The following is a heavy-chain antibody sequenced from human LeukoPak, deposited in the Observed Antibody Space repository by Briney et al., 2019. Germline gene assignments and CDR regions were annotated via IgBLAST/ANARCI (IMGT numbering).Heavy chain of an antibody. D-gene: IGHD5-12*01. CDR2: INSDGSST. V-gene: IGHV3-74*01. CDR1: GFTFSSYS. Sequence: GGSLRLSCAASGFTFSSYSMNWVRQAPGKGLVWVSRINSDGSSTSYADSVKGRFTISRDNSKNTLYLQMNSLRAEDTAVYYCSNSGYDSWGQGTLVTVSS. CDR3: SNSGYDS. J-gene: IGHJ5*02.